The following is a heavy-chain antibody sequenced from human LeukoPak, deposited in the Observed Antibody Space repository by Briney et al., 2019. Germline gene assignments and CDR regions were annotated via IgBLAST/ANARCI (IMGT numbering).Heavy chain of an antibody. V-gene: IGHV3-30*18. J-gene: IGHJ4*02. CDR2: ISDDGSYT. Sequence: GRSLTLSCVAIGFSFSTYGMHWGRQAPGKGLEWVAVISDDGSYTSYSASVKGRFTISRDNSKNTLYLQMNTLRTEDTAMYYCAKDIAATPGYWGQGTLVTVSS. CDR3: AKDIAATPGY. D-gene: IGHD5-12*01. CDR1: GFSFSTYG.